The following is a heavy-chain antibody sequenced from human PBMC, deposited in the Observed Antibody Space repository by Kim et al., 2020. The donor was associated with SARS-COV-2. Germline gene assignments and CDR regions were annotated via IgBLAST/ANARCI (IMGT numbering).Heavy chain of an antibody. J-gene: IGHJ4*02. Sequence: ASVKVSCKVSGYTLTELSMHWVRQAPGKGLEWMGGFDPEDGETIYAQKCQGRVTMTEDTSTDTAYMELSSLRSEDTAVYYCATGFSGSSGYYLDYWGQGTLVTVSS. D-gene: IGHD3-22*01. CDR1: GYTLTELS. CDR3: ATGFSGSSGYYLDY. CDR2: FDPEDGET. V-gene: IGHV1-24*01.